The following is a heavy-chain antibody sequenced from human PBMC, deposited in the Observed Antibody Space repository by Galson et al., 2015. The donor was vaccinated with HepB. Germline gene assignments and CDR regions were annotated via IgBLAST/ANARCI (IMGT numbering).Heavy chain of an antibody. J-gene: IGHJ4*02. Sequence: SVKVSCKASGYTFTSYAMHWVRQAPGQRLEWMGWINAGNGNTKYSQKFQGRVTITRDTSASTAYMELSSLRSEDTAVYYCARGCSSTSCRGHLDYWGQGTLVTVSS. CDR3: ARGCSSTSCRGHLDY. D-gene: IGHD2-2*01. CDR2: INAGNGNT. V-gene: IGHV1-3*01. CDR1: GYTFTSYA.